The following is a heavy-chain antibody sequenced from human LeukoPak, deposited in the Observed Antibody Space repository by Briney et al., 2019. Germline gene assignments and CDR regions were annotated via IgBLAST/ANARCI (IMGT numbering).Heavy chain of an antibody. CDR2: INPNSGGT. CDR3: ARSSSGWLYYFDY. Sequence: GASVKVSCKASGYTFTGYYMHWVRQAPGQGLEWMGRINPNSGGTNYAQKFQGRVTMTRDTSISTAYMELSRLRSDDTAVYYCARSSSGWLYYFDYWGQGTLVTVSS. J-gene: IGHJ4*02. D-gene: IGHD6-19*01. V-gene: IGHV1-2*06. CDR1: GYTFTGYY.